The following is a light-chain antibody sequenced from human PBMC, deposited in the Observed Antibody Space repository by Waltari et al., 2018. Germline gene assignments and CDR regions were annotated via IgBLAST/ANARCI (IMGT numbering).Light chain of an antibody. J-gene: IGKJ2*01. CDR2: TAS. V-gene: IGKV1-39*01. Sequence: DIQMTQAPSSLSASVGDRVTMTCRASQSITSHFNWFQQQPGKAPKLLIHTASSLQSGVPSRFSGSGSGTHFTLTITSLQPEDFATYFCQQSYITPYTFGQGTKLEIK. CDR1: QSITSH. CDR3: QQSYITPYT.